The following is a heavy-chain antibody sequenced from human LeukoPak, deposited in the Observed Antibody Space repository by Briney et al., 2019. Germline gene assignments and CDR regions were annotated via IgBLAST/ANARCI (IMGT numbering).Heavy chain of an antibody. J-gene: IGHJ5*02. D-gene: IGHD6-13*01. Sequence: GGSLRLSRAASGFTFSSYSMNWVRQAPGKGLGWVSSISSSSSYIYYADSVKGRFTISRDNAKNSLYLQMNSLRAEDTAVYYCARDDSSSWYDFWFDPWGQGTLVTVSS. CDR3: ARDDSSSWYDFWFDP. V-gene: IGHV3-21*01. CDR1: GFTFSSYS. CDR2: ISSSSSYI.